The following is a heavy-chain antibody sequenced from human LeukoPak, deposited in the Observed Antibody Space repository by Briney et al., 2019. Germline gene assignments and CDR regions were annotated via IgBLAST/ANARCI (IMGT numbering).Heavy chain of an antibody. CDR1: GFTFSSYG. CDR2: ISYDGSNK. CDR3: AKDLVGATVFDY. J-gene: IGHJ4*02. Sequence: GGSLRLSCAASGFTFSSYGVHWVRQAPGKGLEWVAVISYDGSNKYYADSVKGRFTISRDNSKNTLYLQMNSLRAEDTAVYYCAKDLVGATVFDYWGQGTLVTVSS. D-gene: IGHD1-26*01. V-gene: IGHV3-30*18.